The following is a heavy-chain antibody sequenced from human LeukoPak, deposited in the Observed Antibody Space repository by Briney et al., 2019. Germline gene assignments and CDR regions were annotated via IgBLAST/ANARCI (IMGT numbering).Heavy chain of an antibody. V-gene: IGHV3-23*01. CDR1: GFTFSIYA. CDR3: AKDLGMVWYFDL. D-gene: IGHD2-8*01. J-gene: IGHJ2*01. CDR2: FSCSGGST. Sequence: PGGSLRLSCAASGFTFSIYAMSWVRQAPGKGLEWVSGFSCSGGSTYYADSVKGRFTISRDNSKNTLYLQMNSLRVEDTAVYYCAKDLGMVWYFDLWGRGTLVTVSS.